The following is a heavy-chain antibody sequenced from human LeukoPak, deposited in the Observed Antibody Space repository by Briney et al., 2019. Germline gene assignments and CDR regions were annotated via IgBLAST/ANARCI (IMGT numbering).Heavy chain of an antibody. CDR3: ARDHDGGNDY. CDR2: IYYSGST. Sequence: SETLSLTCTVSGVSISSHYWSWLRQPPGKGMEWIGYIYYSGSTNYNPSLKSRVTISVDTSKTQFSLKLSSVTAADTAVYYCARDHDGGNDYWGQGTLVTVSS. CDR1: GVSISSHY. J-gene: IGHJ4*02. V-gene: IGHV4-59*11. D-gene: IGHD4-23*01.